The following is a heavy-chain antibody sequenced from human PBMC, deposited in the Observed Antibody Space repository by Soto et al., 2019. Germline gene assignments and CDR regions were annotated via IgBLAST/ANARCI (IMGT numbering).Heavy chain of an antibody. CDR2: IGGSGSST. J-gene: IGHJ4*02. CDR3: ARIWSGLEY. D-gene: IGHD3-16*01. V-gene: IGHV3-23*01. CDR1: GFTFSTYG. Sequence: PGGSLRLSCEASGFTFSTYGMAWVRQAPGKGLEWVSSIGGSGSSTYYSGSVKGRFTISRDNSKNTLYLQMDSLRAEDTGIYYCARIWSGLEYWGQGTLVTVSS.